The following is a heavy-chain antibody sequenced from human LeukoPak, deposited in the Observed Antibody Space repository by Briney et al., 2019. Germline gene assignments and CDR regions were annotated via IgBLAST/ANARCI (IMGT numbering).Heavy chain of an antibody. CDR3: AKAGDSSQGYFDY. Sequence: PGGSLRLSCAASGFTFSSYAMSWVRQAPGKGLECVSGISGGGGSTYYADSVKGRFTISRDNSKNTLYLQMNSLRAEDTAVYYCAKAGDSSQGYFDYWGQGTLVTVSS. D-gene: IGHD3-16*01. J-gene: IGHJ4*02. CDR2: ISGGGGST. CDR1: GFTFSSYA. V-gene: IGHV3-23*01.